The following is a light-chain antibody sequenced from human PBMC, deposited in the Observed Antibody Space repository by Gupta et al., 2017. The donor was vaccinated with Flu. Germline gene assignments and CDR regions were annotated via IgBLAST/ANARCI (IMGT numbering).Light chain of an antibody. CDR3: QQYGRSPLWT. CDR1: EAISSRY. Sequence: EVVLTQIPDALSLSPGQSATLSCRANEAISSRYFAWYHQKSGQAPRLLIFGSSKRATGISDRFSGSGSGTHFTLIINKVEPGDSGVYFCQQYGRSPLWTFGHGT. V-gene: IGKV3-20*01. J-gene: IGKJ1*01. CDR2: GSS.